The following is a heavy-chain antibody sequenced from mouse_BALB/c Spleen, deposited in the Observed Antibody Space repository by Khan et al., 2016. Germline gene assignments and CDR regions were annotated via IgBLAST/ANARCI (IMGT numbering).Heavy chain of an antibody. J-gene: IGHJ3*01. CDR1: GFSVTGFP. CDR3: ASYYGYDGGFAY. V-gene: IGHV2-6-7*01. Sequence: QVQLQESGSGLVAPSQSLSITCTVSGFSVTGFPVNWVRQPPGKGLEWLGAIRGDGSTDYDSALKSRLSLSKDDSKSQVFLKMKSLQTEDTARDYWASYYGYDGGFAYWGQGTLATVSA. D-gene: IGHD2-2*01. CDR2: IRGDGST.